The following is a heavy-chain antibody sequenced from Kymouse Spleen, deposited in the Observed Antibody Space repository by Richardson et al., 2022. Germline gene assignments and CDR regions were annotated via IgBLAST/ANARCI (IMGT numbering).Heavy chain of an antibody. J-gene: IGHJ3*02. D-gene: IGHD3-9*01. CDR1: GGSFSGYY. V-gene: IGHV4-34*01. Sequence: QVQLQQWGAGLLKPSETLSLTCAVYGGSFSGYYWSWIRQPPGKGLEWIGEINHSGSTNYNPSLKSRVTISVDTSKNQFSLKLSSVTAADTAVYYCARGGYFDRRGAFDIWGQGTMVTVSS. CDR2: INHSGST. CDR3: ARGGYFDRRGAFDI.